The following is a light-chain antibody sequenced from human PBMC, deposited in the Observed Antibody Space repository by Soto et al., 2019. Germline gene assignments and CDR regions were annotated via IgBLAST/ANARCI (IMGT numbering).Light chain of an antibody. V-gene: IGKV3-15*01. CDR1: QSVSSS. CDR2: ATS. J-gene: IGKJ1*01. Sequence: EIVVTQSPATLSVSPGERVTLSCRASQSVSSSLAGYQQRPGQAPRLLLYATSTRAAGISARFSGSGSGTEFTLTISSLQSEDVAVYYCQQYSDWPPWTFGQGTAVEIK. CDR3: QQYSDWPPWT.